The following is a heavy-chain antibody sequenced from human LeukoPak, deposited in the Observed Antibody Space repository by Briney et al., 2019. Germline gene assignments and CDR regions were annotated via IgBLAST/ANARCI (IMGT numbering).Heavy chain of an antibody. CDR3: AKRYCTSTSCSFFDS. CDR1: GFTVSNNY. D-gene: IGHD2-2*01. Sequence: GGSLRLSCTASGFTVSNNYMTWVRQAPGKGLEWVSLISASGDTTYYADSVRGRFTISRDNSENTLYLQMNSLRAEDTAVYYCAKRYCTSTSCSFFDSWGQGTLVTVSS. CDR2: ISASGDTT. V-gene: IGHV3-23*01. J-gene: IGHJ4*02.